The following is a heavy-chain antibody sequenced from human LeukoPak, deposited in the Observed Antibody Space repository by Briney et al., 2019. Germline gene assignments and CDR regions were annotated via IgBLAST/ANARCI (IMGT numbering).Heavy chain of an antibody. J-gene: IGHJ4*02. CDR1: GFTFSSYG. CDR2: ISYDGSNK. D-gene: IGHD3-22*01. V-gene: IGHV3-30*18. Sequence: PGRSLRLSCAASGFTFSSYGMHWVRQAPGKGLEWVAVISYDGSNKYYADSVKGRFTISRDNPKNTLYLQMNSLRAEDTAVYYCAKDTDYYDSSGYYYFDYWGQGTLVTVSS. CDR3: AKDTDYYDSSGYYYFDY.